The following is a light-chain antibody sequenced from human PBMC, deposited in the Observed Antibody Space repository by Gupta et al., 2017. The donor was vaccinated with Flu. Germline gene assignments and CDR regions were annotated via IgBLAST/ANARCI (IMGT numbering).Light chain of an antibody. Sequence: IATTQSSPSPAVSLGERATINCTSSQSVLYSSNNKNYLAWYQQKPGRPPKLLIYWASTRQSALPDRCGGSGSGADFTVTISSQQAEHGAVYSCQQEDSTPPEFGGGTKVEIK. V-gene: IGKV4-1*01. J-gene: IGKJ4*02. CDR1: QSVLYSSNNKNY. CDR3: QQEDSTPPE. CDR2: WAS.